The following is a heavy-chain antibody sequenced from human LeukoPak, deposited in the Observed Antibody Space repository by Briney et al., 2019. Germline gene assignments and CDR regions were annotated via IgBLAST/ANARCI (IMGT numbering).Heavy chain of an antibody. J-gene: IGHJ4*02. D-gene: IGHD6-19*01. CDR3: GRRGDGSGWTIGY. V-gene: IGHV3-7*02. CDR1: GFLFSNSW. Sequence: GGSLRLSCADSGFLFSNSWMAWVRQAPGRGLEWLANINQDGSAKTCVDSVKGRFTISRDNAKNSLYLQMNSLRAEDTAVYYCGRRGDGSGWTIGYWGQGTLVTVSS. CDR2: INQDGSAK.